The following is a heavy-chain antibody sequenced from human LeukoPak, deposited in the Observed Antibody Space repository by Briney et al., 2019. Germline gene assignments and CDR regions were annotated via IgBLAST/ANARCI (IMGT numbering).Heavy chain of an antibody. CDR3: AREGTVVVGDAFDT. Sequence: PGGSLRLSCAASGFTFSSYGMHWVRQAPGKGLEWVAVILSDGSKEFYTDSVKGRFTISRDNSKNTLYLQMNSLRAEDTAVYYCAREGTVVVGDAFDTWGQGTMVTVSS. CDR2: ILSDGSKE. CDR1: GFTFSSYG. V-gene: IGHV3-33*01. J-gene: IGHJ3*02. D-gene: IGHD2-15*01.